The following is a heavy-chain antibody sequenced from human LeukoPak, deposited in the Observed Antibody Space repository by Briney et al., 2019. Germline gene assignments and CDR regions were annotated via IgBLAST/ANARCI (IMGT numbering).Heavy chain of an antibody. J-gene: IGHJ4*02. CDR3: ARDLTPGIAVAFDY. CDR1: GYSISSGYY. V-gene: IGHV4-38-2*02. CDR2: IYHSGST. D-gene: IGHD6-19*01. Sequence: PSETLSLTCTVSGYSISSGYYWGWIRQPPGKGLEWIGNIYHSGSTYYNPSLKSRVTISVDTSKNQFSLKLSSVTAADTAVYYCARDLTPGIAVAFDYWGQGTLVTVSS.